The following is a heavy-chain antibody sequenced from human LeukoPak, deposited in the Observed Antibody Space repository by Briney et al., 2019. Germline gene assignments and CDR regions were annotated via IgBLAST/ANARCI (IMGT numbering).Heavy chain of an antibody. CDR2: ISYDGSNK. Sequence: GGSLRLSCAASGFTFSSYGMHWVRQAPGKGLEWVAVISYDGSNKYYADSVKGRFTISRDNSKNTLYLQMNSLRTDDTAVYYCARGDKAVAFDWFDPWGQGTLVSVSS. CDR3: ARGDKAVAFDWFDP. J-gene: IGHJ5*02. V-gene: IGHV3-30*03. CDR1: GFTFSSYG. D-gene: IGHD6-19*01.